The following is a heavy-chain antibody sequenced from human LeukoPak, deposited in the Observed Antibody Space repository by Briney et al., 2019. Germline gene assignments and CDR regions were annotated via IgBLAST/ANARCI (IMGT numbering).Heavy chain of an antibody. D-gene: IGHD3-3*01. CDR1: GYTFTSYW. CDR2: IYPGDSDT. V-gene: IGHV5-51*01. CDR3: ARQGITIFGVVNPIDY. Sequence: GASLQISCKGSGYTFTSYWIGWVRQLPGKGLEWMGIIYPGDSDTRYSPSFQGQVTISADKSISTAYLQWSSLKASDTAMYYCARQGITIFGVVNPIDYWGQGTLVTVSP. J-gene: IGHJ4*02.